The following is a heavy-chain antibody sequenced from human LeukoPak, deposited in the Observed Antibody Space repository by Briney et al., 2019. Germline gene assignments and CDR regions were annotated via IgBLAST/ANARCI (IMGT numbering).Heavy chain of an antibody. CDR2: IYYTGST. Sequence: PSETLSLTCTVSGASIRSSDYYWGWVRQPPGKGLEWIGTIYYTGSTSYNPSLKSRVTISIDTSKNQFSLKLNSVTAADTAVYYCARHKLREYDFWSGYYRYYFDYRGQGTLVTVSS. CDR1: GASIRSSDYY. J-gene: IGHJ4*02. V-gene: IGHV4-39*01. D-gene: IGHD3-3*01. CDR3: ARHKLREYDFWSGYYRYYFDY.